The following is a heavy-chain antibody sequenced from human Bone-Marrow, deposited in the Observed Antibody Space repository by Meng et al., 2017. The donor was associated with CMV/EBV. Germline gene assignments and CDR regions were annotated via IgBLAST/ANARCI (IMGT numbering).Heavy chain of an antibody. Sequence: GESLKISCAASGFTFSSYAMSWVRQAPGKGLEWVSAISGSGGSTYYADSVKGRFTISRDNSKNTLYLQMNSLRAEDTAVYYCAKDFWQWLAREGLPNYFDYWGQGTLVTVSS. CDR3: AKDFWQWLAREGLPNYFDY. CDR2: ISGSGGST. V-gene: IGHV3-23*01. CDR1: GFTFSSYA. D-gene: IGHD6-19*01. J-gene: IGHJ4*02.